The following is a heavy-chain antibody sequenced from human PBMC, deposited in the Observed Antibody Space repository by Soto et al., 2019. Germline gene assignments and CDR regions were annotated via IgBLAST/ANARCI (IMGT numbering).Heavy chain of an antibody. J-gene: IGHJ4*02. V-gene: IGHV3-64D*06. CDR3: VKQAHGLDGVAFDY. CDR1: GFIFSEST. CDR2: VSTSGRST. D-gene: IGHD2-15*01. Sequence: PGGSLRLSCSASGFIFSESTISWVRQVPGKGLEAISAVSTSGRSTYYADSVKDRFTISRDNSKNTLFLQMGSLRPEDTAIYYCVKQAHGLDGVAFDYWGQGTQVTVSS.